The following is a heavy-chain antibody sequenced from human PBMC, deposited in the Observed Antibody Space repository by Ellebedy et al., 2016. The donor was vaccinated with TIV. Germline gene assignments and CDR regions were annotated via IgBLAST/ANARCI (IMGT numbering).Heavy chain of an antibody. CDR3: ARELGYCSGGNSPDAFDI. CDR2: ISSSSSYI. Sequence: GGSLRLSCAASGFIFSSYSMNWVRQAPGKGLEWVSSISSSSSYIYYADSVKGRFTISRDNAKNSLYLQMNSLRAEDTAVYYCARELGYCSGGNSPDAFDIWGQGTMVTVSS. CDR1: GFIFSSYS. D-gene: IGHD2-15*01. V-gene: IGHV3-21*01. J-gene: IGHJ3*02.